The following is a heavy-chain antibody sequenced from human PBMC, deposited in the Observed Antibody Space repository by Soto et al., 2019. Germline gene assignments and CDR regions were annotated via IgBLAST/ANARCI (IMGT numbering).Heavy chain of an antibody. CDR3: ARAAAGTTAYFDY. CDR2: IYYSGST. CDR1: GGSISSGDYY. J-gene: IGHJ4*02. Sequence: QVQLQESGPGLVKPSQTLSLTCTVSGGSISSGDYYWSWIRQPPGKGLEWIGYIYYSGSTYYNPSLKSRVTISVDTSKNQFSLKMSSVTAADTAVYYCARAAAGTTAYFDYWGQGTLVTVSS. V-gene: IGHV4-30-4*01. D-gene: IGHD6-13*01.